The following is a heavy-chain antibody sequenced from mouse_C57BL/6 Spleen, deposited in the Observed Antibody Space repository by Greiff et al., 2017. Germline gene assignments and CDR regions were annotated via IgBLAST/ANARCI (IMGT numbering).Heavy chain of an antibody. J-gene: IGHJ2*01. Sequence: VQLQQSGPELVKPGASVKISCKASGYTFTDYYMNWVKQSHGQSLEWIGDLNPNNGGTSYNQKFKGKATLTVDKSSSTAYMELRSLTSEDSAVYYCARWDYDYDYWGQGTTLTVSS. CDR3: ARWDYDYDY. D-gene: IGHD2-4*01. CDR2: LNPNNGGT. CDR1: GYTFTDYY. V-gene: IGHV1-26*01.